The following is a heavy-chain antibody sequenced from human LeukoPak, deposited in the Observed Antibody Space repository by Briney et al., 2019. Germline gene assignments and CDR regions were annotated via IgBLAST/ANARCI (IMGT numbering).Heavy chain of an antibody. CDR1: GFTFSSYG. CDR2: ISYDGSNK. Sequence: GGSLRLSCAASGFTFSSYGMPWVRQAPGKGLEWVAVISYDGSNKYYADSVKGRFTISRDNSKNTLYLQMNSLRAEDTAVYYCAKGEGMDVWGQGTTVTVSS. V-gene: IGHV3-30*18. J-gene: IGHJ6*02. CDR3: AKGEGMDV.